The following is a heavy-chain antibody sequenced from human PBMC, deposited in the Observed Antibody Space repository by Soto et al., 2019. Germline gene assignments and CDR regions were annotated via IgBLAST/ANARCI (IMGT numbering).Heavy chain of an antibody. CDR1: GGSFSGYY. J-gene: IGHJ6*02. Sequence: SETLSLTCAVYGGSFSGYYWSWIRQPPGKGLEWIGEINHSGSTNYNPSLKSRVTISVDTSKNQFSLKLSSVTAADTAVYYCARHRGTGTRGGVYYGMDVWGQGTTVTV. CDR3: ARHRGTGTRGGVYYGMDV. V-gene: IGHV4-34*01. D-gene: IGHD1-1*01. CDR2: INHSGST.